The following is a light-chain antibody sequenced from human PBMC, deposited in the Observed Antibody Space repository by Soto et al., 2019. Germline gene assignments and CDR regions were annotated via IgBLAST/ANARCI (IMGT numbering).Light chain of an antibody. Sequence: QSALTQPRSVSGSPGQSVTISCTGTRSDVGDYNYVSWYQQHPGKAPKLLIYAVNMRPSGVPDRFSGSKSGNTASLTISVLQAEYEADYSSCSYAGSYTWVFGGGTKLTVL. CDR3: CSYAGSYTWV. V-gene: IGLV2-11*01. CDR2: AVN. CDR1: RSDVGDYNY. J-gene: IGLJ3*02.